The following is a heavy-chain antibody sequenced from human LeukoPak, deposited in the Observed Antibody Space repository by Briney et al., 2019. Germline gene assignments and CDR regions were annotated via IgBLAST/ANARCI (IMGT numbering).Heavy chain of an antibody. CDR2: ISGSGGST. D-gene: IGHD3-16*01. CDR1: GFTFSSYA. Sequence: GRSLRLSCAASGFTFSSYAMSWVRQAPGKGLQWVSTISGSGGSTYDADSVKGRVTISRDNSKNTLYLQMNNLRAEDTAVYYCAKATTFGGRDYFDYWGQGTLVTVSS. CDR3: AKATTFGGRDYFDY. J-gene: IGHJ4*02. V-gene: IGHV3-23*01.